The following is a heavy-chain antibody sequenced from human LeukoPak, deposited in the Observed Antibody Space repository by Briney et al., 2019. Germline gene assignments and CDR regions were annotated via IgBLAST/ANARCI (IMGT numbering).Heavy chain of an antibody. V-gene: IGHV1-69*04. CDR1: GGTFSSYA. CDR3: ATGRYYYGSGSPLDY. J-gene: IGHJ4*02. Sequence: VASVKVSFKASGGTFSSYAISWVRQAPGQGLEWMGRIIPILGIANYAQKFQGRVTITADKSTSTAYMELSSLRSEDTAVYYCATGRYYYGSGSPLDYWGQGTLVTVSS. D-gene: IGHD3-10*01. CDR2: IIPILGIA.